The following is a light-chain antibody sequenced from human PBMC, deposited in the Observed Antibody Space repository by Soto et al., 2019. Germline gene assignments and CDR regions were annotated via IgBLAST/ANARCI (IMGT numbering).Light chain of an antibody. V-gene: IGKV3-15*01. CDR1: QSVSIN. CDR2: GAS. J-gene: IGKJ4*01. Sequence: EIVMTQSPATLSVSPGERATLSCRASQSVSINLAWYQQKPGQAPRLLIYGASTRATGIPARFSGHGSGTEFTLTLSSLQSEDFAVYYCQQFTNWPLTFGGGTKVEIK. CDR3: QQFTNWPLT.